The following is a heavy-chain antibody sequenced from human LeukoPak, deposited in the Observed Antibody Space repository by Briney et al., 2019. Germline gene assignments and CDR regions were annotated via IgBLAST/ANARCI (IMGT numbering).Heavy chain of an antibody. Sequence: GGSLRLSCIASGFTFSNSAHNWVRQAPGKGLEWVSTISNGGGSTSYADSVRGRFTISRDNAKNTLYLQMNSLRAEDTAVYYCASRDQSCSGGSCYPIDYWGQGTLVTVSS. V-gene: IGHV3-23*01. CDR3: ASRDQSCSGGSCYPIDY. D-gene: IGHD2-15*01. CDR1: GFTFSNSA. CDR2: ISNGGGST. J-gene: IGHJ4*02.